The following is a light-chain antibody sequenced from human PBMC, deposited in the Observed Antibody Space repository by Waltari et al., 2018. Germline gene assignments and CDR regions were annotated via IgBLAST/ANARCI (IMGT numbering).Light chain of an antibody. V-gene: IGKV3-11*01. CDR3: QQRSGWPPTLT. J-gene: IGKJ4*01. CDR1: QSVRTS. Sequence: EIVLTQSPATLSLSPGDRATLSCSASQSVRTSLAWYQHKPGQAPRLLIYEASKRATGIPARFSGSGSGTDFTLSISSLEPEDFAVYYCQQRSGWPPTLTFGGGTKVEIK. CDR2: EAS.